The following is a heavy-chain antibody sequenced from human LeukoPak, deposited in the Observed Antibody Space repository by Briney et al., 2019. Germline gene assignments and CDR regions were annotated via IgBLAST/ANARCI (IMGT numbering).Heavy chain of an antibody. CDR1: GGSISSSSYY. CDR2: IYYGGST. CDR3: ARRPRDCSGGSCYSFDY. D-gene: IGHD2-15*01. Sequence: PSETLSLTCTVSGGSISSSSYYWGWIRQPPGKGLEWIGSIYYGGSTYYNPSLKSRVTISVDMSKNQFSLKLSSVTAADTAVYYCARRPRDCSGGSCYSFDYWGQGTLVTVSS. V-gene: IGHV4-39*01. J-gene: IGHJ4*02.